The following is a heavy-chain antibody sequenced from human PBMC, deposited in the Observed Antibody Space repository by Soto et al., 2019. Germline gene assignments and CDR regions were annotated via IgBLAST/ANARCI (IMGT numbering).Heavy chain of an antibody. D-gene: IGHD2-21*02. V-gene: IGHV4-30-4*01. Sequence: SETLSLTCTVSGDSFSSDDYYWSWIRQPPGKGLEWIGYISYRVDTYYSPSLKSRVTMSIDTSKSQFSLNVSSVTAADTAVYYCARVAGVAYCGGDCYHFDYWGQGTLVTVS. CDR3: ARVAGVAYCGGDCYHFDY. CDR1: GDSFSSDDYY. J-gene: IGHJ4*02. CDR2: ISYRVDT.